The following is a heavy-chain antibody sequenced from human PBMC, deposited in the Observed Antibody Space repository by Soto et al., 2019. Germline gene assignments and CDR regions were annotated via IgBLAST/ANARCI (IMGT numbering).Heavy chain of an antibody. CDR1: GFTFSSSE. Sequence: EVQLVESGGGLVQPGGSLRLSCVVSGFTFSSSEMYWVRQAPGKGLEWVSYIHPAGQPIFYADSVKGRFTISRDNAKNSLYLHLNILRAEDKAVYYCERRGSSWGQGTMVTVSS. CDR3: ERRGSS. CDR2: IHPAGQPI. D-gene: IGHD2-2*01. J-gene: IGHJ3*01. V-gene: IGHV3-48*03.